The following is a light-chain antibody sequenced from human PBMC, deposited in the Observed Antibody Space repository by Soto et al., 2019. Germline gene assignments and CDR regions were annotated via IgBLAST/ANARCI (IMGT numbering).Light chain of an antibody. CDR1: SSDVGGYNY. V-gene: IGLV2-14*01. CDR3: SSYTSSSTLVV. J-gene: IGLJ1*01. CDR2: EVS. Sequence: QSVLTQPASVSGSPGQSITISCTGTSSDVGGYNYVSWYQQHPGKALKLMIYEVSNRPSGVSNRFSGSKSGNTASLTISGLQAEDEADYYCSSYTSSSTLVVFGTGTKLTVL.